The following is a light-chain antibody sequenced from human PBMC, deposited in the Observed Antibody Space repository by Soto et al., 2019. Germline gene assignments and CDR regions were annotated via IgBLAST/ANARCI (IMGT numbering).Light chain of an antibody. CDR1: QSVSSNY. V-gene: IGKV3-20*01. CDR3: QQYGSSHPRT. CDR2: GAS. J-gene: IGKJ1*01. Sequence: EIVLTQSPGTLSLSPGERATLSCRASQSVSSNYLAWYQQKPGQAPRLLIYGASSRASGVPDRFSGSGSGTDFTLTISRLEPEDFAVYYCQQYGSSHPRTFGQGTKVEI.